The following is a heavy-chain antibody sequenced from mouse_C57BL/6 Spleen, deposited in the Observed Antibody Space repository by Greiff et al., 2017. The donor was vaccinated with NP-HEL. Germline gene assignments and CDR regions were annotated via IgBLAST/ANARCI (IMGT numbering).Heavy chain of an antibody. CDR2: INPNNGGT. J-gene: IGHJ2*01. Sequence: EVQLQQSGPELVKPGASVKISCKASGYTFTDYYMNWVKQSHGKSLEWIGDINPNNGGTSYNQKFKGKATLTVDKSSSTAYMELRSLTSEDSAVYYCAMGGGYGFDYWGQGTTLTVSS. CDR3: AMGGGYGFDY. CDR1: GYTFTDYY. V-gene: IGHV1-26*01. D-gene: IGHD2-2*01.